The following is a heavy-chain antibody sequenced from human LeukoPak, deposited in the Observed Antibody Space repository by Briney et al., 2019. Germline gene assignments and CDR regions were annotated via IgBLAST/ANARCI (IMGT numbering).Heavy chain of an antibody. Sequence: SETLSLTCTDSGGSITSGGYYCSWIRQHPGKGLEWIGYIYYSGSTYYNPSLKSRVTISVDTSKNQFSLKLTSVTAADTAVYYCARDSGDWFDPWGQGTLSPSPQ. CDR3: ARDSGDWFDP. J-gene: IGHJ5*02. CDR2: IYYSGST. V-gene: IGHV4-31*03. CDR1: GGSITSGGYY.